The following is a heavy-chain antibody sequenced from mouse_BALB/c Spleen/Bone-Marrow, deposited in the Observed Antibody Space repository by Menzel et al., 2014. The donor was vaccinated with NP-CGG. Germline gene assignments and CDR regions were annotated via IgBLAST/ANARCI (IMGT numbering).Heavy chain of an antibody. Sequence: QVQLQQSGAELVRPGASVKLSCKAFGYTFTNYWINWVKQRPGQGLEWIGNIYPSDSYTNYNQKFKDKATLTVDKSSSTAYMQLSSPTSEDSAVYYCTRWLPYAMDYWGQGTSVTVSS. V-gene: IGHV1-69*02. CDR3: TRWLPYAMDY. J-gene: IGHJ4*01. CDR2: IYPSDSYT. D-gene: IGHD2-2*01. CDR1: GYTFTNYW.